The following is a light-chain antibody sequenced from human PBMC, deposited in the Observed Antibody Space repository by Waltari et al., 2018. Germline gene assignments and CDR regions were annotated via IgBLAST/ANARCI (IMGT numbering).Light chain of an antibody. CDR3: SSYTSSSTFSPYV. V-gene: IGLV2-14*01. Sequence: QTALTQPPSASGSPGQSITIYCTLTSRDGGGYTYVSWYTQHTGKAPKLMIYDVSERPSGVSNRFSGSKSGNTASLTISGLQAEDEADYYCSSYTSSSTFSPYVFGTGTKVTVL. CDR2: DVS. CDR1: SRDGGGYTY. J-gene: IGLJ1*01.